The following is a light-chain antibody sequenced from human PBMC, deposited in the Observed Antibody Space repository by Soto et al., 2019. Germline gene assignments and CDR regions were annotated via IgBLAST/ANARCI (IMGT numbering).Light chain of an antibody. CDR2: GAS. CDR1: QSVTSN. V-gene: IGKV3-15*01. Sequence: EIVMTQSPATLSVSPGERATHSCRASQSVTSNLAWYQQKPDQAPRLLIYGASTRATAIPGRFSGSGSGTEFTLTISSLQSEDFAIYYCQQYNNWPRTFGQGTKVEIK. CDR3: QQYNNWPRT. J-gene: IGKJ1*01.